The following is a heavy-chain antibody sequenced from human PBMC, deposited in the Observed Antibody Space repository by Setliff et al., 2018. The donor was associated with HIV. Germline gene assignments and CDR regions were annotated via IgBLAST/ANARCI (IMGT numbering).Heavy chain of an antibody. Sequence: NPSETLSLTCAVSGYSISSGYSWGWIRQPPGKGLEWIGSIYHSGSTYYNPSLKSRVTISVDTSKNQFSLKLSSVTAADTAVYYCARLTTVGAFDIWGQGTMVTVSS. V-gene: IGHV4-38-2*01. CDR2: IYHSGST. J-gene: IGHJ3*02. CDR1: GYSISSGYS. CDR3: ARLTTVGAFDI. D-gene: IGHD1-1*01.